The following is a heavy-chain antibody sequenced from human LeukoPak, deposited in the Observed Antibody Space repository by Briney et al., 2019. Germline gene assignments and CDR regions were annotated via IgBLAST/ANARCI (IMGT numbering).Heavy chain of an antibody. V-gene: IGHV3-48*01. D-gene: IGHD6-19*01. CDR2: ISSDSSTI. Sequence: GGSLRLSCAASGFTFSNYNMNWVRQAPGKGLEWVSYISSDSSTINYGDSVKGRFTISRDNAKNSLYLQMNSLRAEDTAVYYCAKASSGWSTKPHNFDYWGQGTLVTVSS. CDR3: AKASSGWSTKPHNFDY. CDR1: GFTFSNYN. J-gene: IGHJ4*02.